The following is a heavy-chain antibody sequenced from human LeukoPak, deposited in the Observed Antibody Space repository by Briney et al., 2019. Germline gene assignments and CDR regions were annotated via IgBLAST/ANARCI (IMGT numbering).Heavy chain of an antibody. V-gene: IGHV6-1*01. J-gene: IGHJ3*02. CDR2: TYYRSKWYN. D-gene: IGHD3-22*01. CDR1: GDSVSSNSAA. CDR3: ARVNYYDLGALDI. Sequence: SQTLSLTCAISGDSVSSNSAAWNWIRQSPSRGLEWLGRTYYRSKWYNDYAVSVKSRIAINPDTSKNQFPLQLNSVTPEDTAVYYCARVNYYDLGALDIWGQGTMVTVSS.